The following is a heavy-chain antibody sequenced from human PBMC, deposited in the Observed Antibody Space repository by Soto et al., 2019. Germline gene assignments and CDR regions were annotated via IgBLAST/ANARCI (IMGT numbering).Heavy chain of an antibody. D-gene: IGHD3-10*01. CDR3: ARGSAYGSGSYYPIPPSYYYYGMDV. J-gene: IGHJ6*02. CDR2: IIPIFGTA. Sequence: QVQLVQSGAEVKKPGSSMKVSCKASGGTFSSYAISWVRQAPGQGLEWMGGIIPIFGTANYAQKFQGRVTITADESTSTAYMELSSLRSEDTAVYYCARGSAYGSGSYYPIPPSYYYYGMDVWGQGTTVTVSS. CDR1: GGTFSSYA. V-gene: IGHV1-69*01.